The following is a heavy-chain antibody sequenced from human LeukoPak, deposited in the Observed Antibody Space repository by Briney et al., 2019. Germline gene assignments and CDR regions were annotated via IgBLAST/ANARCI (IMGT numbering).Heavy chain of an antibody. V-gene: IGHV4-59*12. Sequence: SETLSLTCTVSGGSISTYYWSWIRQPPGKGLEWIGYISYSGSTYYNPSLKSRVTISVDTSKNQFSLKLSSVTAADTAVYYFARVRIVVVVAALHDAFDIWGQGTMVTVSS. D-gene: IGHD2-15*01. CDR3: ARVRIVVVVAALHDAFDI. J-gene: IGHJ3*02. CDR2: ISYSGST. CDR1: GGSISTYY.